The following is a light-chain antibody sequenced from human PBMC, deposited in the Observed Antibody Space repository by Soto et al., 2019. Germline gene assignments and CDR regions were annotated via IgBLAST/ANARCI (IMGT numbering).Light chain of an antibody. V-gene: IGLV1-51*02. CDR1: SSNIGNNY. CDR3: GTWDSSLSAV. J-gene: IGLJ2*01. Sequence: QSVLTQPPSVSAASGQKVTISCSGSSSNIGNNYVSWYQQLPGTAPKLLIYENNKRPSGIPDRFSGSKSGTSATLGITGLQTGDEADYYCGTWDSSLSAVFGGGTKVTVL. CDR2: ENN.